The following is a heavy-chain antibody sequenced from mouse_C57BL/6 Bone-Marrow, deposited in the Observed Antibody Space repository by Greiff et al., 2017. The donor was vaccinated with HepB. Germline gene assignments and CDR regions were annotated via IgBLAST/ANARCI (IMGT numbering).Heavy chain of an antibody. CDR1: GFSLTSYG. CDR3: ARNFPPYGYDGGSYAMDY. CDR2: IWSGGST. J-gene: IGHJ4*01. Sequence: VHLVESGPGLVQPSQSLSITCTVSGFSLTSYGVHWVRQSPGKGLEWLGVIWSGGSTDYNAAFISRLSISKDNSKSQVFFKMNSLQADDTAIYYCARNFPPYGYDGGSYAMDYWGQGTSVTVSS. V-gene: IGHV2-2*01. D-gene: IGHD2-2*01.